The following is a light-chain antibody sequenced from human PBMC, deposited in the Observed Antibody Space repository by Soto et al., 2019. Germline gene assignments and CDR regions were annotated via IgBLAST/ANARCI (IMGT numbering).Light chain of an antibody. V-gene: IGKV1-5*01. CDR2: DAS. J-gene: IGKJ1*01. CDR3: QPYNHYWT. CDR1: QSISSW. Sequence: DGQLTHTNSTLSASVGDIVTITCLASQSISSWLAWYQQKPGKAPKVLIYDASSLESGVPSRFSGSGSGTEFSLTISSLQPDDFATYYCQPYNHYWTFGQGAKVDIK.